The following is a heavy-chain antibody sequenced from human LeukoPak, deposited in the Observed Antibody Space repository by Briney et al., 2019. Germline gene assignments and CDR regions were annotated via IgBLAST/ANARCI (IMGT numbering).Heavy chain of an antibody. V-gene: IGHV3-53*01. CDR1: GFTVSSNY. D-gene: IGHD2-2*01. J-gene: IGHJ4*02. Sequence: GGSLRLSCAASGFTVSSNYMSWVRQAPGKGLEWVSVIYSGGSTYYADSVKGRFTIPRDNSKNTLYLQMNSLRAEDTAVYYCAHERVPAADVDYWGQGTLVTVSS. CDR2: IYSGGST. CDR3: AHERVPAADVDY.